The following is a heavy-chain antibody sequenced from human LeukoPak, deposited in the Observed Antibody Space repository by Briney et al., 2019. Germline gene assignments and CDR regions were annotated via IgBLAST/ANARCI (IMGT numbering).Heavy chain of an antibody. D-gene: IGHD3-16*01. CDR2: IYYSGST. Sequence: LETLSLTCTVSNGSVRSYYWSWVRQSPGKGLEWIGYIYYSGSTNYNPSLKSRVTISIHTSRNQFSLMLSSVTAADTAMYYCARYYDRTGFDYWGQGTLVTVSS. J-gene: IGHJ4*02. V-gene: IGHV4-59*08. CDR3: ARYYDRTGFDY. CDR1: NGSVRSYY.